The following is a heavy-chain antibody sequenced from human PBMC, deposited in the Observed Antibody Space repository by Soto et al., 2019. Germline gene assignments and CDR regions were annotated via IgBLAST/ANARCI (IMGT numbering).Heavy chain of an antibody. Sequence: SETLSLTCDVSRYSINNNNCWSLVRQPPGGGLEWIGELHHGGSTNYNPSLESRVTFSVDISKNQFFLKLSSVTAADTAVYYCTKNSAYALDYWGQGTLVTVSS. CDR1: RYSINNNNC. CDR3: TKNSAYALDY. V-gene: IGHV4-4*02. CDR2: LHHGGST. D-gene: IGHD5-12*01. J-gene: IGHJ4*02.